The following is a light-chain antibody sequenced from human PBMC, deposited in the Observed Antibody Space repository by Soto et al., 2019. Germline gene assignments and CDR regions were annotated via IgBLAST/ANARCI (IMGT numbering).Light chain of an antibody. CDR3: QQYDNWPRT. CDR2: GAS. J-gene: IGKJ1*01. V-gene: IGKV3-15*01. CDR1: QGVSSN. Sequence: EIVMTQSPATLSVSPGEGASLSCRASQGVSSNLAWYQQKPGQAPRLLIHGASTRSTGIPARFSGSGSGTAFTLTITSLQPEAFAVYSCQQYDNWPRTFGQGTKVDIK.